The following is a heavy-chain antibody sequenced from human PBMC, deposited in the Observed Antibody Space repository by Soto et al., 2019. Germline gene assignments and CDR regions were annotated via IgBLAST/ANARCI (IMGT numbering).Heavy chain of an antibody. Sequence: ASVKVSCKASGGTFSTYTMSWVRQAPGQGLEWMGWISAYNGNTNYAQKLQGRVTMTTDTSTSTAYMELRSLRSDDTAVYYCARDQSSWPDYWGQGTLVTVSS. CDR2: ISAYNGNT. V-gene: IGHV1-18*01. J-gene: IGHJ4*02. CDR3: ARDQSSWPDY. D-gene: IGHD6-13*01. CDR1: GGTFSTYT.